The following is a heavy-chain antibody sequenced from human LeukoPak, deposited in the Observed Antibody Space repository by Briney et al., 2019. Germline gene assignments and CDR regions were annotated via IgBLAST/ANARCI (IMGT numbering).Heavy chain of an antibody. CDR1: GFTFSDYG. CDR3: AKDGPLPYTSSSFGRHFLEY. CDR2: ISHDGSSQ. Sequence: PGGSLRLSCAASGFTFSDYGMHWARLAPGKGLEWVGHISHDGSSQNYADSVQGRFTISRDNSKNTVDLQMNSLRAEDTAVYYCAKDGPLPYTSSSFGRHFLEYWGQGTLVTVSS. J-gene: IGHJ4*02. V-gene: IGHV3-30*18. D-gene: IGHD6-6*01.